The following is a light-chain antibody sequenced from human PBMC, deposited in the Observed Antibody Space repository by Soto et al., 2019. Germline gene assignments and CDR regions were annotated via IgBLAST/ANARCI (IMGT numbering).Light chain of an antibody. CDR1: SSDVGGYDF. J-gene: IGLJ1*01. Sequence: QSALTQPASVSGSPGQSITISCTGTSSDVGGYDFVSWYQHHPGKAPKLMIYEVSNRPSGVSHRFSGSKSGNTASLTISGLQAEDEADYYCSSYTSISLYVFGTGTKLTVL. V-gene: IGLV2-14*01. CDR2: EVS. CDR3: SSYTSISLYV.